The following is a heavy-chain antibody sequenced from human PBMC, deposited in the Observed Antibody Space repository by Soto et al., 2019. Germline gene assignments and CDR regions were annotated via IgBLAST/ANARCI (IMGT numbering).Heavy chain of an antibody. D-gene: IGHD2-15*01. Sequence: GGSLRLSCAASGFTFSSYAMSWVRQAPGKGLEWVSAISGSGGSTYYADSVKGRFTISRDNSKNTLYLQMNSLRAEDTAVYYCAKAVGYCSDGSCYPHFDYWGQGTLVTVSS. J-gene: IGHJ4*02. CDR3: AKAVGYCSDGSCYPHFDY. CDR2: ISGSGGST. CDR1: GFTFSSYA. V-gene: IGHV3-23*01.